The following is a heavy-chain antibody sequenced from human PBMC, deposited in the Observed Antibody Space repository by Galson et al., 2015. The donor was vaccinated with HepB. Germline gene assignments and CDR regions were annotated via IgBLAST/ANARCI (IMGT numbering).Heavy chain of an antibody. CDR2: IYYSGST. V-gene: IGHV4-31*03. CDR1: GGSISSGGYY. CDR3: ARARVSIAAAGTSSFDY. Sequence: TLSLTCTVSGGSISSGGYYWSWIRQHPGKGLEWIGYIYYSGSTYYNPSLKSRVTISVDTSKNQFSLKLSSVTAADTAVYYCARARVSIAAAGTSSFDYWGQGTLVTVSS. J-gene: IGHJ4*02. D-gene: IGHD6-13*01.